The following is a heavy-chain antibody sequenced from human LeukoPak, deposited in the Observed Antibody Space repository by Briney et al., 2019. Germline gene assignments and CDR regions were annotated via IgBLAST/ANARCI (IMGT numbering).Heavy chain of an antibody. CDR1: GGSISSYH. V-gene: IGHV4-59*12. J-gene: IGHJ4*02. Sequence: PSETLSLTCNVSGGSISSYHWSWIRQPPGKGLEWIGYIYYSGNTNFNPSLKSRVTISVDRSKNQFSLKLSSVTAADTAVYYCARTHYDILTHWGQGTLVTVSS. CDR2: IYYSGNT. D-gene: IGHD3-9*01. CDR3: ARTHYDILTH.